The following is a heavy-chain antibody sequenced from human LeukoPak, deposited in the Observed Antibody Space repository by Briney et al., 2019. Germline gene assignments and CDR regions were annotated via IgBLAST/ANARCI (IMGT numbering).Heavy chain of an antibody. V-gene: IGHV3-33*06. J-gene: IGHJ3*02. CDR1: GFTFSSYG. CDR3: AKERLITAMVNNAFDI. CDR2: IWYDGSNK. D-gene: IGHD5-18*01. Sequence: GGSRRLSCAASGFTFSSYGMHWVRQAPGKGLEWVAVIWYDGSNKYYADSVKGRFTISRDNSKNTLYLQMNSLRAEDTAVYYCAKERLITAMVNNAFDIWGQGTMVTVSS.